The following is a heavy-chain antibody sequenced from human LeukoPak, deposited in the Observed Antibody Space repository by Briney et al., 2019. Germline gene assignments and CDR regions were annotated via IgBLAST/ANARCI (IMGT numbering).Heavy chain of an antibody. CDR3: GTKRWAAAGPIDF. D-gene: IGHD6-13*01. Sequence: GASVKVSCKVSGHTLSDLSMHWVRQAPGKGLEWMGGFDPENGKTVYAKKLQGRVTLAEDTSRDTGYMEVSSLRSEDTAVYYCGTKRWAAAGPIDFWGQGTLVTVSS. V-gene: IGHV1-24*01. CDR2: FDPENGKT. CDR1: GHTLSDLS. J-gene: IGHJ4*02.